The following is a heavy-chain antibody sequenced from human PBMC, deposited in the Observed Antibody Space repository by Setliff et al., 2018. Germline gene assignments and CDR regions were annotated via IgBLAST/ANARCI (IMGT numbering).Heavy chain of an antibody. CDR3: AGVPRDYYGSGSYYNWFDP. CDR1: GYTFTSYS. CDR2: INAGNGNT. Sequence: ASVKVSCKASGYTFTSYSMHWVRQAPGQSLEWMGWINAGNGNTKYSQKFQGRVTITRDTSASTAYMELSSLRSEDTAVYFCAGVPRDYYGSGSYYNWFDPWGQGTLVTVSS. D-gene: IGHD3-10*01. J-gene: IGHJ5*02. V-gene: IGHV1-3*01.